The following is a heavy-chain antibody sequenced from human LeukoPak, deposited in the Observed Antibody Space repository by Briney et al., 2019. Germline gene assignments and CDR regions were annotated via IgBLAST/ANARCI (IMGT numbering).Heavy chain of an antibody. J-gene: IGHJ4*02. D-gene: IGHD3-22*01. CDR3: AKSTQTMIVNSYYFDY. CDR1: GFTFSSYG. V-gene: IGHV3-30*18. CDR2: ISYDGSNE. Sequence: GGSLRLSCVASGFTFSSYGMHCVRQAPGKGLEWVAVISYDGSNEYYADSVKGRFTISRDNSKNTLYLQMDSLRAEDTAVYYCAKSTQTMIVNSYYFDYWGQGTLVTVSS.